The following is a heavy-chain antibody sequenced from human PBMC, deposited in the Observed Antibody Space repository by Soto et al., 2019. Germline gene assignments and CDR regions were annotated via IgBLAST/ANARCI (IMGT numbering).Heavy chain of an antibody. CDR1: GFTFSSHG. J-gene: IGHJ4*02. CDR3: ARDPSYFDF. V-gene: IGHV3-21*01. CDR2: ISSTSSYI. Sequence: PWGSLRLPWAASGFTFSSHGRNRVRQAPGKGLEWVSSISSTSSYIYYADSVRGRFTISRDNAKNSLYLQLNSLRAEDTAVYYCARDPSYFDFWRQGTLVPVS.